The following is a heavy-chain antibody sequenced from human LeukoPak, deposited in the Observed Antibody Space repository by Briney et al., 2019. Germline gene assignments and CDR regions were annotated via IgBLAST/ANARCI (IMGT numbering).Heavy chain of an antibody. CDR1: GGSISSYY. CDR3: AASIVDSTYGEHFQN. Sequence: SETLSLTCTVSGGSISSYYWSWIRQPPGKGLEWIGYIYYSGSTNYNPSLKSRVTISVDTSKNQFSLKLSSVTAADTAVYYCAASIVDSTYGEHFQNWGRGTLVTVSS. D-gene: IGHD1-26*01. V-gene: IGHV4-59*01. CDR2: IYYSGST. J-gene: IGHJ1*01.